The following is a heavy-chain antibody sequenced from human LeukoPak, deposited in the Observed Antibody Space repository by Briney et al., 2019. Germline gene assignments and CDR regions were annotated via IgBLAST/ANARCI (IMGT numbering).Heavy chain of an antibody. Sequence: SETLSLTCAVSGGSISSGGYSWSWIRQPPGKGLEWIGYIYQSGSTYYNPSLKSRVAISVDRSKNQFSLKLSSVTAADTAVYYCARVRGWYYFDYWGQGTLVTVSS. CDR2: IYQSGST. V-gene: IGHV4-30-2*01. CDR1: GGSISSGGYS. J-gene: IGHJ4*02. CDR3: ARVRGWYYFDY. D-gene: IGHD6-19*01.